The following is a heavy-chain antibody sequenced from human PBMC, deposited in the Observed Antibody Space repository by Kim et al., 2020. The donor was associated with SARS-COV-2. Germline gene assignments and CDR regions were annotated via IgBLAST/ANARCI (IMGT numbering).Heavy chain of an antibody. V-gene: IGHV3-23*01. Sequence: YYPDSVMGRFTTSRDNSKNTLYLQMNSLRAEDTAVYYCAKVERGLDPFDYWGQGTLVTVSS. CDR3: AKVERGLDPFDY. D-gene: IGHD1-1*01. J-gene: IGHJ4*02.